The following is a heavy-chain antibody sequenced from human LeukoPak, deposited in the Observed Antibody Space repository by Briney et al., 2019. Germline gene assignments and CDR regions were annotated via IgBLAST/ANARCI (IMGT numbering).Heavy chain of an antibody. CDR1: GFTFTTYW. J-gene: IGHJ4*02. Sequence: GGSLRLSCAASGFTFTTYWMSWVRQAPGKGLEWVSFIYSDNTHYSYSVKGRFTISRDNSKNTLYLQMNSLRAEDTAVYYCARRAGAYSHPYDYWGQGTLVTVSS. CDR2: IYSDNT. CDR3: ARRAGAYSHPYDY. D-gene: IGHD4/OR15-4a*01. V-gene: IGHV3-53*01.